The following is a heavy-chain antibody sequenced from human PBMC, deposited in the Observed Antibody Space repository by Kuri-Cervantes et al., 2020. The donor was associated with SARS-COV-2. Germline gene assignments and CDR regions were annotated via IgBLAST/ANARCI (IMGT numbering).Heavy chain of an antibody. CDR2: IFYIGST. D-gene: IGHD5-12*01. V-gene: IGHV4-59*12. CDR1: GGSISSYY. J-gene: IGHJ6*03. CDR3: ARSGYDSRGVTYYYMDV. Sequence: SETLSLTCTVSGGSISSYYWSWIRQPPGQGLGWLGYIFYIGSTKYNPSLESRVTISLDTSRNQFSMKLSSVTAADSAVYYCARSGYDSRGVTYYYMDVWDKGTTVTVSS.